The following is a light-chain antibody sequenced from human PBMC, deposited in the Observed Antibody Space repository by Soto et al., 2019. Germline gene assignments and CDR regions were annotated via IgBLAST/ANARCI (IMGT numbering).Light chain of an antibody. CDR1: QSVSSN. CDR3: QQYGSSPWT. V-gene: IGKV3-20*01. J-gene: IGKJ1*01. CDR2: GAS. Sequence: EIEMKQYSGTLSLSPVEIANISCMASQSVSSNLAWYQQKPGQAPRLLIYGASTRATGFPARFSGSGSGTDFTLTISRLEPEDFAVYYCQQYGSSPWTCGKG.